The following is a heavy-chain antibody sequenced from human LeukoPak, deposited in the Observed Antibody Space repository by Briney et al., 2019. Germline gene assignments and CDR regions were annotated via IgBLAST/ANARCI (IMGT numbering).Heavy chain of an antibody. V-gene: IGHV3-7*01. D-gene: IGHD3-22*01. Sequence: GGSLRLSSAASGFTFSSYWMSWVRRAPGKGLEWAAIIKQDGSEKYYVDSVKGRFTISRDNAKNSLYLQMNSLGAEDTAVYYCVRDLEGYYHIWGQGTLVTVSS. CDR1: GFTFSSYW. CDR2: IKQDGSEK. CDR3: VRDLEGYYHI. J-gene: IGHJ4*02.